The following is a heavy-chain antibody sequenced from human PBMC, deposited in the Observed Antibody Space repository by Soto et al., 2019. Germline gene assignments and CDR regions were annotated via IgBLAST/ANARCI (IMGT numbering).Heavy chain of an antibody. CDR2: ISYDGSSK. D-gene: IGHD1-26*01. CDR3: VKGMGTYWPLNY. Sequence: QVQLVESGGGVVQPGRSLRLSCAASGFTFSNYGMYWVRQAPGKGLEWVAFISYDGSSKFYADPMKGRHTISRDNSKNRGYLQINGLRGGETAVYYWVKGMGTYWPLNYGGQGTLVTVSP. V-gene: IGHV3-30*18. J-gene: IGHJ4*02. CDR1: GFTFSNYG.